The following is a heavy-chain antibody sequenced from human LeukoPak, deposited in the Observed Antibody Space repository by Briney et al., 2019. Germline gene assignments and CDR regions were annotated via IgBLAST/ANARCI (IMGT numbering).Heavy chain of an antibody. J-gene: IGHJ6*03. CDR3: ARDYGAGRRYYYMDV. CDR2: IYPSGST. D-gene: IGHD3-10*01. Sequence: PSETLSLTCTVSGGSISSGSYYWSWIRQPAGKGLEWLGRIYPSGSTNYNPSLKSRVTMSVDTSKNQFSLKLSSVTAADTAVYYCARDYGAGRRYYYMDVWGKGTTVTVSS. CDR1: GGSISSGSYY. V-gene: IGHV4-61*02.